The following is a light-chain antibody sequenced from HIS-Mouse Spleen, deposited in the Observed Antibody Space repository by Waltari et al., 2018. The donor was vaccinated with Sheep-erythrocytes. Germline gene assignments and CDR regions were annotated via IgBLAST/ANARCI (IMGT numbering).Light chain of an antibody. J-gene: IGLJ2*01. CDR3: CSYAGSYTLV. V-gene: IGLV2-11*01. Sequence: QSALTQPRSVSGSPGQSVTISCTGTSSDVGGYNYVSWYHPHTGKAPKLMIYDVSKRPSGVPDRFSGSKSGNTASLTISGLQAEDEADYYCCSYAGSYTLVFGGGTKLTVL. CDR2: DVS. CDR1: SSDVGGYNY.